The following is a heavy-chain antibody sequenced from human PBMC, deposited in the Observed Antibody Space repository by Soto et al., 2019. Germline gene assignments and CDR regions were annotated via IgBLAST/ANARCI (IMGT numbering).Heavy chain of an antibody. CDR3: AKCAGSGWYPDY. J-gene: IGHJ4*02. CDR2: ISGSGDNT. D-gene: IGHD6-19*01. V-gene: IGHV3-23*01. Sequence: EVQLLESAGGLVQPGGSLSLSCAASGFTFSSYAMRWVRQAPGKGLEWVSAISGSGDNTYYADSVKGRFTISRDNSKNTLFLQLNSLRAEDTAVYYCAKCAGSGWYPDYWGQGTLVTVSS. CDR1: GFTFSSYA.